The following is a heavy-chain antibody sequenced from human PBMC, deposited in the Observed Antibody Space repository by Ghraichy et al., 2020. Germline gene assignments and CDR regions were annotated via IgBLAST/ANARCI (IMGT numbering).Heavy chain of an antibody. CDR2: INHSGST. Sequence: SETLSLTCAVYGGSFSGYYWSWIRQPPGKGLEWIGEINHSGSTNYNPSLKSRVTISVDTSKNQFSLKLSSVTAADTAVYYCARGPHSSSWFRYFQHWGQGTLVTVSS. J-gene: IGHJ1*01. V-gene: IGHV4-34*01. CDR1: GGSFSGYY. D-gene: IGHD6-13*01. CDR3: ARGPHSSSWFRYFQH.